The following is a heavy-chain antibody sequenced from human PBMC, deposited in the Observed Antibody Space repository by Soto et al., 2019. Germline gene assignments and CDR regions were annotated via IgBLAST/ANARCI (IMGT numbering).Heavy chain of an antibody. J-gene: IGHJ6*02. CDR3: ARSLRIQYYGMDV. V-gene: IGHV3-30-3*01. CDR1: GFTFSSYA. Sequence: GGSLRLSCAASGFTFSSYAMHWVRQAPGKGLEWVAVISYDGSNKYYADSVKGRFTISRDNSKNTLYLQMNSLRAEDTAVYYCARSLRIQYYGMDVWGQGTTVTVSS. CDR2: ISYDGSNK.